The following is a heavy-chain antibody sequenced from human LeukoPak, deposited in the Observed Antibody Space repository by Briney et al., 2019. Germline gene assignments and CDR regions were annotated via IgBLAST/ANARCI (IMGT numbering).Heavy chain of an antibody. CDR3: ARDLGVAAAGTQLDAFDI. Sequence: GGSLRLSCAASGFTVSSNYMSWVRQAPGKGLEWVSVIYSGGSTYYADSVKGRFTISRDNSKNTLYLQMNSLRAEDTAVYYCARDLGVAAAGTQLDAFDIWGQGTMVTVSS. J-gene: IGHJ3*02. D-gene: IGHD6-13*01. CDR2: IYSGGST. CDR1: GFTVSSNY. V-gene: IGHV3-53*01.